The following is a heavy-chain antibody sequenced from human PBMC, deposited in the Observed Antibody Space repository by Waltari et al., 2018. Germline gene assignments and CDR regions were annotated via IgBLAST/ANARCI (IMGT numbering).Heavy chain of an antibody. Sequence: QVQLQESGPGLVKPSETLSLTCTVSGGSISSYYWSWIRQPAGKGLEWIGRIYTSGSTNYNPSLKSRVTMSVDTSKNQFSLKLSSVTAADTAVYYCARSSPLACSSTSCWGPLGVWGQGTTVTVSS. D-gene: IGHD2-2*01. CDR2: IYTSGST. J-gene: IGHJ6*02. V-gene: IGHV4-4*07. CDR1: GGSISSYY. CDR3: ARSSPLACSSTSCWGPLGV.